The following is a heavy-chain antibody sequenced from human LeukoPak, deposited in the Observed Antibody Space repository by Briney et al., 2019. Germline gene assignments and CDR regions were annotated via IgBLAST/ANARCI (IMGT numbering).Heavy chain of an antibody. CDR3: ARERSHFFYMDV. V-gene: IGHV3-11*01. CDR2: ISSSGSTI. D-gene: IGHD3-10*01. J-gene: IGHJ6*03. CDR1: GFTFSDYY. Sequence: GSLRLSCAASGFTFSDYYMSWIRQAPGKGLEWVSYISSSGSTIYYADSVKGRFTISRDNAKNSLYLQMNSLRAEDTAVYYCARERSHFFYMDVWGKGTTVTVSS.